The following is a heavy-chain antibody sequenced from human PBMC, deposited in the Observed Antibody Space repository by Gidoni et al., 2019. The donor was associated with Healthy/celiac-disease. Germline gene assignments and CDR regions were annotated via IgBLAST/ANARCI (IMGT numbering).Heavy chain of an antibody. Sequence: QVQLQESGPGLVKPSETLSLTCAVSGYSISSGSYWGWIRQPPGKGLEWIGSIYHSGSTYYNPSLKSRVTISVDTSKNQFSLKLSSVTAADTAVYYCASSGGGSSSWYLDDYFDYWGQGTLVTVSS. CDR2: IYHSGST. D-gene: IGHD6-13*01. CDR1: GYSISSGSY. CDR3: ASSGGGSSSWYLDDYFDY. J-gene: IGHJ4*02. V-gene: IGHV4-38-2*01.